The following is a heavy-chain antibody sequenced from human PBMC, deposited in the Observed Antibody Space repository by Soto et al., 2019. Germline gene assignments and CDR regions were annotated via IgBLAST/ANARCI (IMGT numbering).Heavy chain of an antibody. J-gene: IGHJ5*02. V-gene: IGHV1-69*06. Sequence: GASVKVSCKASGGTFSSYAISWVRQAPGQGLEWMGGIIPIFGTANYAQKFQGRVTITADKSTSTAYMELSSLRSEDTAVYYCATQPWMIAAADWFDPWGQGTLVTVSS. D-gene: IGHD6-13*01. CDR1: GGTFSSYA. CDR2: IIPIFGTA. CDR3: ATQPWMIAAADWFDP.